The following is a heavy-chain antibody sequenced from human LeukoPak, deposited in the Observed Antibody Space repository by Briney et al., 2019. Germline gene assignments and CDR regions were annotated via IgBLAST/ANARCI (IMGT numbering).Heavy chain of an antibody. J-gene: IGHJ3*02. V-gene: IGHV3-23*01. Sequence: GGSLRLSCAATGFTFSSYAMSWVRQAPGKGLEWVSAISGSGGSTYYADSAKGRFTISRDNSKNTLYLQMNSLRAEDTAVYYCAKDIVVVVAAHDAFDIWGQGTMVTVSS. D-gene: IGHD2-15*01. CDR2: ISGSGGST. CDR1: GFTFSSYA. CDR3: AKDIVVVVAAHDAFDI.